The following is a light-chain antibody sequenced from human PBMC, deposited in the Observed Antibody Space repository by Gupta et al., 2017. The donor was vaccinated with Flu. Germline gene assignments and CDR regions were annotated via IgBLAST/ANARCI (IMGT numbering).Light chain of an antibody. V-gene: IGKV4-1*01. CDR1: QNILYSSNSKNY. CDR3: QQYYSIPRT. Sequence: NCKSSQNILYSSNSKNYLAWYQQKPGQPPKLLIYWASTRESGVPDRFSGSGSGTDFTLTISSLQAEDVAVYYCQQYYSIPRTFGQGTKVEIK. CDR2: WAS. J-gene: IGKJ1*01.